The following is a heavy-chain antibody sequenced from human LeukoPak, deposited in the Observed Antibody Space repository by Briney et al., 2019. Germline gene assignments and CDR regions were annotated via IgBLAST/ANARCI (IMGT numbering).Heavy chain of an antibody. CDR1: GFTFSSYN. Sequence: GGSLRLSCAASGFTFSSYNMNWVRQAPGKGLEWVANIKKDGSEKYYVDSVKGRFTISRDNPKTSLYLQTNSLRAEDTAVYYCARHLSGVTGYTYGRGIDYWGQGTLVTVSS. D-gene: IGHD5-18*01. CDR2: IKKDGSEK. CDR3: ARHLSGVTGYTYGRGIDY. J-gene: IGHJ4*02. V-gene: IGHV3-7*01.